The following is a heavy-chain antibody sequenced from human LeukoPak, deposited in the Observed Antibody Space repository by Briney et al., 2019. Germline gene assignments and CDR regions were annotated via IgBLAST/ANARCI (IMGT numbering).Heavy chain of an antibody. Sequence: PSQTLSLTCTVSGGSISSYYWSWIRQPPGKGLEWIGYIYYSGSTNYNPSLKSRVTISVDTSKNQFSLKLSSVTAADTAVYYCARYPERFDYWGQGTLVTVSS. CDR3: ARYPERFDY. D-gene: IGHD1-1*01. J-gene: IGHJ4*02. CDR2: IYYSGST. CDR1: GGSISSYY. V-gene: IGHV4-59*01.